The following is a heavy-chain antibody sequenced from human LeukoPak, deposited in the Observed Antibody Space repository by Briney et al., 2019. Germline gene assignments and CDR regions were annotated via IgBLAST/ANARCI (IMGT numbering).Heavy chain of an antibody. D-gene: IGHD3-3*01. Sequence: GGSLRLSCAASGFTFSSYSMNWVRQAPGKGLEWVSSISSSSSYIYYTDSVKGRFTISRDNAKNTQYLQMNSLRAEDTAVYYCARMLITIFGVVIIFDAFDIWGQGTMVTVSS. V-gene: IGHV3-21*01. CDR2: ISSSSSYI. J-gene: IGHJ3*02. CDR3: ARMLITIFGVVIIFDAFDI. CDR1: GFTFSSYS.